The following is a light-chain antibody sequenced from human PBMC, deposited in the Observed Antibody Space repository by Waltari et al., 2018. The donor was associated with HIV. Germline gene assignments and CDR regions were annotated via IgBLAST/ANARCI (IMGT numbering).Light chain of an antibody. V-gene: IGLV3-10*01. J-gene: IGLJ2*01. CDR3: YSTDISGYSRV. CDR2: EDK. Sequence: SYELTQPPSVSVSPGQTARITCSGDALPKKFAYWYQQKAGQAHALVIDEDKKRPSGIPERFSGSRSGTLATLSIRGAQVEDEADYYCYSTDISGYSRVFGGGTKVTVL. CDR1: ALPKKF.